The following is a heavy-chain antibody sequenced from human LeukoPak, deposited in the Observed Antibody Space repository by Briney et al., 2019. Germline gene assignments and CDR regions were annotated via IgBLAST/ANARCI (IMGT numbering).Heavy chain of an antibody. CDR2: ISAYNGNT. Sequence: GASVKVSCKASGYTFTSYGISWVRQAPGQGLEWMGWISAYNGNTNYAQKLQGRVTMTTDTSTSTAYMELRSLRSDDTAVYYCARNLGYCSRGSCSWFDPWGQGTLVTVSS. J-gene: IGHJ5*02. D-gene: IGHD2-15*01. V-gene: IGHV1-18*01. CDR3: ARNLGYCSRGSCSWFDP. CDR1: GYTFTSYG.